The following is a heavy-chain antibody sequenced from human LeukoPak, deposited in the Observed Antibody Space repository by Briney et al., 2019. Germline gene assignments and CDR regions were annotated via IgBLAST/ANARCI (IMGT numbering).Heavy chain of an antibody. D-gene: IGHD2-15*01. V-gene: IGHV3-21*01. Sequence: GGSLRLSCAASGFTFSSYAMSWVRQAPGKGLEWVSSITGSSDYIYYADSVKGRFTISRDNTKNSLSLQMNGLRAEDTAVYYCARLYCSGGSCYGKHYFDYWGQGALVTVSS. J-gene: IGHJ4*02. CDR2: ITGSSDYI. CDR1: GFTFSSYA. CDR3: ARLYCSGGSCYGKHYFDY.